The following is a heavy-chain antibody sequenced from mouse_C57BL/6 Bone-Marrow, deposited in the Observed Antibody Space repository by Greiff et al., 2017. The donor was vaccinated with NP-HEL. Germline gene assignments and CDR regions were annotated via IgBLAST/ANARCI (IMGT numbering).Heavy chain of an antibody. V-gene: IGHV10-1*01. Sequence: EVQLVESGGGLVQPKGSLKLSCAASGFSFNTYAMNWVRQAPGKGLEWVARIRSKSNNYATYYADSVKDRFTISRDDSESMLYLQMNNLKTEDTAMYYCVRRGDGYYEFAYWGQGTLVTVSA. CDR3: VRRGDGYYEFAY. CDR1: GFSFNTYA. CDR2: IRSKSNNYAT. D-gene: IGHD2-3*01. J-gene: IGHJ3*01.